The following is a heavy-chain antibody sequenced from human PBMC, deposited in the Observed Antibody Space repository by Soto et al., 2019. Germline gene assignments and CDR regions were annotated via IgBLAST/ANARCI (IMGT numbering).Heavy chain of an antibody. J-gene: IGHJ5*02. D-gene: IGHD6-6*01. CDR2: ISSSSSYI. CDR3: AIAGSRSSGQYSWFDP. CDR1: GLTSSSYS. Sequence: GGLRLSGAASGLTSSSYSMNWVRQAPGKGMEWVSSISSSSSYIYYADSVKGRFTISRDNAKNSLYLQMNSLRAEDTAVYYCAIAGSRSSGQYSWFDPWGQGTLVTVSS. V-gene: IGHV3-21*01.